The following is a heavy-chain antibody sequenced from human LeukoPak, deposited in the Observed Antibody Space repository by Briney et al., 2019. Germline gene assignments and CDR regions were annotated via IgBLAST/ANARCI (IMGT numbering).Heavy chain of an antibody. CDR2: INHSGSI. CDR3: ARASGDYIGIYYFDY. Sequence: PSETLSLTCAVYGGSFSGYYWSWIRQPPGKGLEWIGEINHSGSINYNPSLKSRVTISVDTSKNQFSLKLSSVTAADTAVYYCARASGDYIGIYYFDYWGQGTLVTVSS. J-gene: IGHJ4*02. CDR1: GGSFSGYY. V-gene: IGHV4-34*01. D-gene: IGHD4-17*01.